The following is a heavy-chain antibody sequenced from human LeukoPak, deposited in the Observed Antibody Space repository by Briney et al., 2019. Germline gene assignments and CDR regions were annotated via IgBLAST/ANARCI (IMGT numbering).Heavy chain of an antibody. CDR3: AMGRPPGG. V-gene: IGHV3-48*03. J-gene: IGHJ4*02. CDR2: ISTSSSTI. CDR1: GFTFSSYE. D-gene: IGHD3-10*01. Sequence: PGGSLRLSCAGSGFTFSSYEMNWVRQAPGKGLEWVSYISTSSSTIYYADSVKGRFTISRDNARNSLYLQMNSLRAEDTAVYYCAMGRPPGGWGQGTLVTVSS.